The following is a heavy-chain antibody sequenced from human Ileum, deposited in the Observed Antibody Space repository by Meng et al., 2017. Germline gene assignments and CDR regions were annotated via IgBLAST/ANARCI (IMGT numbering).Heavy chain of an antibody. D-gene: IGHD1-1*01. CDR1: GITFNYYA. Sequence: GESLKISCAAAGITFNYYAMTWVRQAPGKGLEWVSAITGCGINTYYADSVRGRFTVSRDNSQGTLYLQMNSLRADDTAVYYCAKGRPSETYNSLDIWGQGTMVTVSS. J-gene: IGHJ3*02. CDR3: AKGRPSETYNSLDI. V-gene: IGHV3-23*01. CDR2: ITGCGINT.